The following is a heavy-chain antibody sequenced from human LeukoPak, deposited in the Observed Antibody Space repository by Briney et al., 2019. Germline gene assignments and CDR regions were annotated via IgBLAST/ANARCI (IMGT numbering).Heavy chain of an antibody. CDR2: IIPIFGTA. CDR3: ARRGSSTSGTPFDP. V-gene: IGHV1-69*05. Sequence: SVKVSCKASGGTFSSYAISWVRQAPGQGLEWMGGIIPIFGTANYAQKFRGRVTITTDESTSTAYMELSSLRSEDTAVYYCARRGSSTSGTPFDPWGQGTLVTVSS. D-gene: IGHD2-2*01. J-gene: IGHJ5*02. CDR1: GGTFSSYA.